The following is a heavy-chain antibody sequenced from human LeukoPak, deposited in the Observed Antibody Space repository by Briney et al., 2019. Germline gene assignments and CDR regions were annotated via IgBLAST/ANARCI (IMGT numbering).Heavy chain of an antibody. CDR2: ISGSGGST. CDR3: ALQRGGRITIFTS. Sequence: QPGGSLRLSCAASGFTFSSYAMSWVRQAPGKGLEWVSAISGSGGSTYYADSVKGRFTISRDNSKNTLYLQMNSLRAEDTAVYYCALQRGGRITIFTSWGQGTLVTVSS. V-gene: IGHV3-23*01. CDR1: GFTFSSYA. D-gene: IGHD3-3*01. J-gene: IGHJ4*02.